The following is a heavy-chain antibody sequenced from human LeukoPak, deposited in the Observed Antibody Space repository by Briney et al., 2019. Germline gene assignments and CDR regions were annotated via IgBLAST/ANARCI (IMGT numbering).Heavy chain of an antibody. CDR2: TIPIFGTT. J-gene: IGHJ5*02. CDR3: ASMGYSDYVSNWFDP. Sequence: GASVKVSCKASGGTFSSYAISWVRQATGQWLEWMGRTIPIFGTTNYAQKFQGRVTITADESTSTAYMELSSLRSEDTAVYYCASMGYSDYVSNWFDPWGQGTLVTVSS. CDR1: GGTFSSYA. V-gene: IGHV1-69*13. D-gene: IGHD5-12*01.